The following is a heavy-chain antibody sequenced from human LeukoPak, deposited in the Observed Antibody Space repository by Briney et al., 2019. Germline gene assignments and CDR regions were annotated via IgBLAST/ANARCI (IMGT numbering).Heavy chain of an antibody. CDR1: GGSISSSSYY. CDR2: IYYSGST. Sequence: SETLSLTCTVSGGSISSSSYYWGWIRQPPGKGLEWIGSIYYSGSTYYNPSLKSRVTISVDTSKNQFSLKLSSVTAADTAVYYCRGSSWYRGRDYWGQGTLVTVSS. D-gene: IGHD6-13*01. J-gene: IGHJ4*02. CDR3: RGSSWYRGRDY. V-gene: IGHV4-39*07.